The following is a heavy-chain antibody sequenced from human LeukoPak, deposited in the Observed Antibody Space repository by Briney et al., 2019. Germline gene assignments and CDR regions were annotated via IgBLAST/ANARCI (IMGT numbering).Heavy chain of an antibody. D-gene: IGHD2-2*01. Sequence: KAGGSLRLSCAASGFTFSDYYMSWIRQAPGKGLEWASYISSSGSTIYYADSVKGRFTISRDNAKNSLYLQMNSLRAEDTAVYYCARGISGLVVPANWFDPWGQGTLVTVSS. CDR1: GFTFSDYY. CDR3: ARGISGLVVPANWFDP. V-gene: IGHV3-11*04. J-gene: IGHJ5*02. CDR2: ISSSGSTI.